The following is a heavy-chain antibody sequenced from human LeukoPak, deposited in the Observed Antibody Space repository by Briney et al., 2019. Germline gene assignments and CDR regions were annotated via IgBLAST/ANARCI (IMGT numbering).Heavy chain of an antibody. CDR2: IKQDGSGK. CDR1: GFTFSSYW. J-gene: IGHJ4*02. D-gene: IGHD6-13*01. V-gene: IGHV3-7*01. CDR3: ARAKLVIAAAGTEYYFDY. Sequence: GGSLRLSCAASGFTFSSYWMSWVRQAPGKGLEWVANIKQDGSGKYYVDSVKGRFTISRDNAKNSLYLQMNSLRAEDTAVYYCARAKLVIAAAGTEYYFDYWGQGTLVTVSS.